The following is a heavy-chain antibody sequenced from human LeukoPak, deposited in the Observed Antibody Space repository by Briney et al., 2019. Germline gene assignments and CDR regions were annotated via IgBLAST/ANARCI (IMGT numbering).Heavy chain of an antibody. CDR3: ARGSYYDFWSGYYFLHYYYMDV. CDR1: GGTFSNFA. V-gene: IGHV1-69*05. J-gene: IGHJ6*03. D-gene: IGHD3-3*01. Sequence: SVKVSCKASGGTFSNFAIHWVRQAPGQGLEWMGGIIVFFGTVKSTQKFQGRVSITTDESTSTAYMELSSLRSEDTALYYCARGSYYDFWSGYYFLHYYYMDVWGKGTTVTVSS. CDR2: IIVFFGTV.